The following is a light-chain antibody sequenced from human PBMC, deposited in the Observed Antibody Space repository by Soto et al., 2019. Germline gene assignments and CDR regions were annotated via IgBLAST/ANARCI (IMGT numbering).Light chain of an antibody. Sequence: EIVLTQSPATLSLSPGIRATLSCRASQNISNYLIWYQQKPGQAPRILIYDVSNRATGIPARFSGSGSGTDFTLTISSLEPADFAVYYWQQRSNWPRTFGQGTKVEIK. CDR2: DVS. CDR3: QQRSNWPRT. CDR1: QNISNY. J-gene: IGKJ1*01. V-gene: IGKV3-11*01.